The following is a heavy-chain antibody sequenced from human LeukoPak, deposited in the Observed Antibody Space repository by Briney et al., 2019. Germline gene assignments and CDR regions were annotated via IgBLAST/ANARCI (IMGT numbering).Heavy chain of an antibody. V-gene: IGHV3-66*02. J-gene: IGHJ6*03. Sequence: GGSLRLSCAASGFIVSSNYMSWVRQAPGKGLEWVSFIYSGGSTYYADSVKGRFTISRDNSKNTLYLQMNSVRAEDTAVYYCARAWGGYSGSYKDYYYYYMDVWGKGTTVTVSS. D-gene: IGHD1-26*01. CDR2: IYSGGST. CDR1: GFIVSSNY. CDR3: ARAWGGYSGSYKDYYYYYMDV.